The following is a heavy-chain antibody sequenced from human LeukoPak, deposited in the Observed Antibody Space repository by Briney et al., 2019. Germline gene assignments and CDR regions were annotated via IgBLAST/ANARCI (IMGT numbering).Heavy chain of an antibody. D-gene: IGHD3-22*01. CDR3: ARGEYYDSSGYTTYYYGMDV. V-gene: IGHV1-46*01. Sequence: ASVKVSCKASGYTFTSYYMDWVRQAPGQGLEWMGIINPLSGSTSYAQKFQGRVTMTTDTSTSTVYMELSRLRSDDTAVYYCARGEYYDSSGYTTYYYGMDVWGQGTTVTVSS. J-gene: IGHJ6*02. CDR2: INPLSGST. CDR1: GYTFTSYY.